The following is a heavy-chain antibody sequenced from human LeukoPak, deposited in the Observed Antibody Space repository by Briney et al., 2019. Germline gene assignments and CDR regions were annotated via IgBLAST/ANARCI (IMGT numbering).Heavy chain of an antibody. CDR1: GFTFSSYS. CDR3: ARVPRGIVVPRYFDY. CDR2: ISSSSSYI. V-gene: IGHV3-21*01. D-gene: IGHD3-22*01. Sequence: PGGSLRLSCAASGFTFSSYSMNWVRQAPGKGLEWVSSISSSSSYIYYADSVKGRFTISRDNAENSLYLQMNSLRAEDTAVYYCARVPRGIVVPRYFDYWGQGTLVTVSS. J-gene: IGHJ4*02.